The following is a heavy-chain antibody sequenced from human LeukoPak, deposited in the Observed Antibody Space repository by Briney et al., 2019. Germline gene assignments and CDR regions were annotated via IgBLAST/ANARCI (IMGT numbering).Heavy chain of an antibody. CDR1: GFIFSNYG. Sequence: GGSLTLSCAASGFIFSNYGMNWVPRTPGKGRVWVSRISHDGIISYADSVKGRFTISRDNAKNTLILQMNSLRVEDTAVYYCARDWVYKIDYWGRGTLVTVSS. CDR3: ARDWVYKIDY. CDR2: ISHDGII. J-gene: IGHJ4*02. V-gene: IGHV3-74*01. D-gene: IGHD5-24*01.